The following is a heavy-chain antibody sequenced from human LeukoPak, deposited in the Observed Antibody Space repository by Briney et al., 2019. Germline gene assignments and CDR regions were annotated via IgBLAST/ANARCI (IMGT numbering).Heavy chain of an antibody. Sequence: GTLTLTCAVSGVTFSGYYGNWIRQPPGKGLEGFGDINHRGSTNYNPSIRSRVSISVDTSKTQFSLKLSSVTAADTAVYCCARGQDYGDYGSDWFDPCGEGNLVSASS. D-gene: IGHD4-17*01. CDR3: ARGQDYGDYGSDWFDP. CDR1: GVTFSGYY. V-gene: IGHV4-34*01. J-gene: IGHJ5*02. CDR2: INHRGST.